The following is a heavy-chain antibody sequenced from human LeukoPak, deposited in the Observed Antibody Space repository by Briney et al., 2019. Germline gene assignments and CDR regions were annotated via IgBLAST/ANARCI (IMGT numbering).Heavy chain of an antibody. CDR1: GFTFSSYG. J-gene: IGHJ5*02. V-gene: IGHV3-30*18. CDR3: AKDHSSGSYYITGRFDP. D-gene: IGHD3-10*01. Sequence: PGGSLRLSCAASGFTFSSYGMHWVRQAPGKGLEWVAVISYDGSNKYYADSVKGRFTISRDNSKNSLYLQMNSLRTEDTAVYYCAKDHSSGSYYITGRFDPWGQGTPVTVSS. CDR2: ISYDGSNK.